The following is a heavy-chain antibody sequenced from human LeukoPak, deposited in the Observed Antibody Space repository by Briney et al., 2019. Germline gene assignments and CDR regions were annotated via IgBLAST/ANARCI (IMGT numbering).Heavy chain of an antibody. CDR2: IHYSGST. Sequence: SETLSLTCTVSGGSISSSSYFWGWIRQPPGKGLEWIGTIHYSGSTYYNPSLKSRVTISVDTSKNQFSLKLSSVTAADTAVYYWARDRLYDFLPVYHGYFVLGGGATLVTVSS. D-gene: IGHD3-9*01. CDR1: GGSISSSSYF. V-gene: IGHV4-39*07. CDR3: ARDRLYDFLPVYHGYFVL. J-gene: IGHJ2*01.